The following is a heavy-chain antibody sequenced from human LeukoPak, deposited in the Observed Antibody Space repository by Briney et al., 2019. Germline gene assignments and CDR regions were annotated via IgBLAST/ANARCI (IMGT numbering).Heavy chain of an antibody. V-gene: IGHV2-5*01. CDR2: IYLNDDK. J-gene: IGHJ5*02. Sequence: SGPTLVNPTQTLTLTCTFSGFSLSTSGVGVGWIRQPPGKALEWLALIYLNDDKRYSPSLKSRLTITKDTSKNQVVLTMTNMDPVDTATYYCAHSSACLKLVWFGEPSCNWFDPWGQGTLVTVSS. CDR3: AHSSACLKLVWFGEPSCNWFDP. D-gene: IGHD3-10*01. CDR1: GFSLSTSGVG.